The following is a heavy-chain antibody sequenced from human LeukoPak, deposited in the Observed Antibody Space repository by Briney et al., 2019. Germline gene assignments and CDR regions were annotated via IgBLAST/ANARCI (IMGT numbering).Heavy chain of an antibody. Sequence: SETLSLTCTVSGGSISSGSYYWSWIRQPAGKGLEWIGRIYTSGSTNYNPSLKSRVTISVDTSKNQFSLKLSSVTAADTAVYYCARGTKSIISGDNWFDPWGQGTLVTVSS. CDR1: GGSISSGSYY. D-gene: IGHD3-16*01. V-gene: IGHV4-61*02. J-gene: IGHJ5*02. CDR2: IYTSGST. CDR3: ARGTKSIISGDNWFDP.